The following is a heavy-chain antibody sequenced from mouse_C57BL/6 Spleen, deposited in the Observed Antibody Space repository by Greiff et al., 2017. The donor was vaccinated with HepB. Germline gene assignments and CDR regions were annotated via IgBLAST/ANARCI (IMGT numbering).Heavy chain of an antibody. V-gene: IGHV1-82*01. CDR2: IYPGDGDT. Sequence: QVQLQQSGPELVKPGASVKISCKASGYAFSSSWMNWVKQRPGKGLEWIGRIYPGDGDTNYNGKFKGKATLTADTSSSTAYMQLSSLTSEDSAVYFCAKYYGGSEALDYWGQGTTVTVSS. J-gene: IGHJ4*01. D-gene: IGHD1-1*01. CDR3: AKYYGGSEALDY. CDR1: GYAFSSSW.